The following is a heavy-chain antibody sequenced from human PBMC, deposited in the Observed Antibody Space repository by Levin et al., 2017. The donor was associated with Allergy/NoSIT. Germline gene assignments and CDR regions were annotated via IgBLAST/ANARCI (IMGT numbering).Heavy chain of an antibody. J-gene: IGHJ3*02. V-gene: IGHV4-59*01. CDR3: ARDSGYCSGGSCYFDI. CDR2: IYYSGST. D-gene: IGHD2-15*01. Sequence: SQTLSLTCTVSGGSISSSYWSWIRQPPGKGLEWIGYIYYSGSTNYNPSLKSRVTISVDTSKNQFSLKLSSVTAADTAVYYCARDSGYCSGGSCYFDIWGQGTMVTVSS. CDR1: GGSISSSY.